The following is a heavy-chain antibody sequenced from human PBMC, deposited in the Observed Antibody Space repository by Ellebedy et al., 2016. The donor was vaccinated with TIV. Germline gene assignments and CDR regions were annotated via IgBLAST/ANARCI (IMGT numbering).Heavy chain of an antibody. V-gene: IGHV3-43*02. CDR2: VNGHDDSK. CDR3: VKGLLPGTPYSIFDY. Sequence: GESLKISCVASGFKFDDYAMHWVRQVSGKGLEWVSLVNGHDDSKYYADSVKGRFTISRDNGDNSLSLQMRSLRSEDTALYYCVKGLLPGTPYSIFDYWGPGIQVTVSS. J-gene: IGHJ4*02. CDR1: GFKFDDYA. D-gene: IGHD3-3*02.